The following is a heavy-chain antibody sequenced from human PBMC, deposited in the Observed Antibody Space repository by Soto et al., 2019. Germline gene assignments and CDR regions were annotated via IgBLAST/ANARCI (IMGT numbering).Heavy chain of an antibody. Sequence: PSETLSLTCAVYGGSSSGYYWSWIRQRPGKGLQSIGEINHSGSTNYSPSLKSRVTISVDTSKNQFSLKLSSVTAADTAVYSCASGGTAARAKNYYYYGMDVWGKGTTGTVSS. CDR1: GGSSSGYY. CDR2: INHSGST. J-gene: IGHJ6*04. D-gene: IGHD6-6*01. V-gene: IGHV4-34*01. CDR3: ASGGTAARAKNYYYYGMDV.